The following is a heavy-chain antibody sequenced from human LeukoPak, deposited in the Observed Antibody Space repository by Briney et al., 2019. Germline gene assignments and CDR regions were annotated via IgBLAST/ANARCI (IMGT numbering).Heavy chain of an antibody. CDR2: IDWDDDK. V-gene: IGHV2-70*01. J-gene: IGHJ3*02. CDR3: ARIRGYSYGVDDAFDI. D-gene: IGHD5-18*01. Sequence: VSGPALVKPPQTLTLTCTFSGFSLGTRGVCVCWIRQPPGKALEWLALIDWDDDKYYSTSLKTRLTISKDTSKNQVVLTMTNMDPVDTATYYCARIRGYSYGVDDAFDIWGQGTMVTVSS. CDR1: GFSLGTRGVC.